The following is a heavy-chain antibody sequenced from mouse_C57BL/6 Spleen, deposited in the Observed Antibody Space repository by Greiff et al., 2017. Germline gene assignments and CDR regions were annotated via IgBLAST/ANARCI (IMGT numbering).Heavy chain of an antibody. CDR1: GYTFTSYW. V-gene: IGHV1-69*01. Sequence: QVQLQQSGAELVMPGASVKLSCKASGYTFTSYWMHWVKQRPGPGLEWIGEIDPSDSYTNYNQKFKGKSTLTVDKSSSTAYMQLSSLTSDDSAVYYCARGNYYGSSYYCDYWGQGTTLTVSS. CDR2: IDPSDSYT. J-gene: IGHJ2*01. CDR3: ARGNYYGSSYYCDY. D-gene: IGHD1-1*01.